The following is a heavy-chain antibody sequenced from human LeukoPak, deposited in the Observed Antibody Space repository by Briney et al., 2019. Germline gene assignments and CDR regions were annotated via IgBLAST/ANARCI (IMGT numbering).Heavy chain of an antibody. Sequence: GASVKVSCKAPGYTFTGYYMHWVRQAPGQGLEWIGWINPNSGGTNYAQKFQGRVTMTRDTSISTAYMELSSLRSEDTAVYYCARGGGTSDYWGQGTLVTVSS. V-gene: IGHV1-2*02. CDR1: GYTFTGYY. J-gene: IGHJ4*02. D-gene: IGHD2-8*01. CDR2: INPNSGGT. CDR3: ARGGGTSDY.